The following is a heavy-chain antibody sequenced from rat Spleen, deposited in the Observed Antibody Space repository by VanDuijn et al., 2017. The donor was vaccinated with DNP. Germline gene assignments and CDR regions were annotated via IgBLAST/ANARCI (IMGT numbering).Heavy chain of an antibody. CDR3: ARGDY. Sequence: EVQLQESGPGLVKPSQSLSLTCSVTGYPIISNYWGWIRKFPGNKLEWMGYINSAGSTDYIPSLKGRISITSDTSKNQFFLQVNSVTTEDTATYYCARGDYWGQGVMVTVSS. V-gene: IGHV3-3*01. J-gene: IGHJ2*01. CDR2: INSAGST. CDR1: GYPIISNY.